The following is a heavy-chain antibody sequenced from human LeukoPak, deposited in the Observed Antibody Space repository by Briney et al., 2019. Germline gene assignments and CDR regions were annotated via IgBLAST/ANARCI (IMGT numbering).Heavy chain of an antibody. D-gene: IGHD1-1*01. J-gene: IGHJ6*03. CDR2: ISGSGGST. Sequence: GGSLRLSCAASGFTFNSYAMSWVRQAPGKGLEWVSPISGSGGSTYYADSVKGRFTISRDNSKNTLYLQMNSLRAEDTAVYYCAKGGTHWPTGYYYMDVWGKGATVTVSS. CDR1: GFTFNSYA. CDR3: AKGGTHWPTGYYYMDV. V-gene: IGHV3-23*01.